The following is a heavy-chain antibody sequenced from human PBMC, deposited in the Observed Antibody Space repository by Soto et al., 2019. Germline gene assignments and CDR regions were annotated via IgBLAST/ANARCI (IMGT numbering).Heavy chain of an antibody. J-gene: IGHJ3*02. V-gene: IGHV1-18*01. D-gene: IGHD2-2*03. CDR1: GYTFTSYG. CDR3: ARDGLDIVVVPAPAQSVFDI. CDR2: ISAYNGNT. Sequence: ASVKVSCKASGYTFTSYGISWVRQAPGQGLEWMGWISAYNGNTNYAQKLQGRVTMTTDTSTSTAYMELRSLRSDDTAVYYCARDGLDIVVVPAPAQSVFDIWGQGTMVTVSS.